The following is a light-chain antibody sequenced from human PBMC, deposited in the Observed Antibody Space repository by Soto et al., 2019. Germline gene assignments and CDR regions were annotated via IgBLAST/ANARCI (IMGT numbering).Light chain of an antibody. CDR1: SSDVGGYEF. Sequence: QSALTQPASVSGSPGQSITISCTGTSSDVGGYEFVSWYQQHPGKAPKLMIYEVSNRPSGVSSRFSGSKSGNTAPLTISGLQAEDEADYYCGSYTGSIYVFGPGPKGTVL. V-gene: IGLV2-14*01. J-gene: IGLJ1*01. CDR3: GSYTGSIYV. CDR2: EVS.